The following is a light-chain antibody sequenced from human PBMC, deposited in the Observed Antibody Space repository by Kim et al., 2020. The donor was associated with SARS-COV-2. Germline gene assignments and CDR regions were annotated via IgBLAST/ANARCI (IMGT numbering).Light chain of an antibody. CDR3: QNYDSLPIT. V-gene: IGKV3-20*01. CDR1: QNVTANY. Sequence: PGDRATPSCTASQNVTANYLAWYQRKAGQAPRLLIYHASIRATGIPDRFSGSGSGADFTLTISRLEPEDFAVYYCQNYDSLPITFGQGTRLGIK. J-gene: IGKJ5*01. CDR2: HAS.